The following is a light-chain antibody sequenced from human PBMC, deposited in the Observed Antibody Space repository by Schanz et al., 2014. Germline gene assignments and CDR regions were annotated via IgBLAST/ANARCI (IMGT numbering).Light chain of an antibody. CDR2: GAS. CDR1: QSVSSSY. Sequence: EIVLTQSPGILSLSPGERATLSCRASQSVSSSYLAWYQQKPGLAPRLLIYGASSRATGIPDRFSGSGSGTDFTLTISRLEPEDFAVYYCQQYGSSAWTFGQGTKVEIK. CDR3: QQYGSSAWT. V-gene: IGKV3-20*01. J-gene: IGKJ1*01.